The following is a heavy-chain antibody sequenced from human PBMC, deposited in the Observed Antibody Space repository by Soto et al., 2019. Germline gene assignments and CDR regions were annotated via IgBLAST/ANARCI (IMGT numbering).Heavy chain of an antibody. Sequence: EVQLLESGGGLVQPGGSLRLSCAASGFTFSNYAMSWVRQAPRKGLEWVSAISGTGGSTYYADSVKGRFTISRDNSKNTLYLQMNSLRAEDTAVYYCAKNRDYSSSSGGGGFDYWGQGALVTVSS. CDR1: GFTFSNYA. V-gene: IGHV3-23*01. CDR3: AKNRDYSSSSGGGGFDY. D-gene: IGHD6-6*01. J-gene: IGHJ4*02. CDR2: ISGTGGST.